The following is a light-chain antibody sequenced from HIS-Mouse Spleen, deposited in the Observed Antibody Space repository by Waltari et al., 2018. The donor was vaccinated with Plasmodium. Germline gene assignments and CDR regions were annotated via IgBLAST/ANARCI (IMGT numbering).Light chain of an antibody. CDR2: RNN. CDR3: SALDSSLSAHDWV. J-gene: IGLJ3*02. CDR1: SNIVGNQG. Sequence: QAGLTQPPSVSKGLRQTATLTCTGNSNIVGNQGAAWLQQHQGHPPKLLTYRNNNRPSGISERVSASRAGNNASLTITGLQPEDEADYYCSALDSSLSAHDWVFGGGTKLTVL. V-gene: IGLV10-54*02.